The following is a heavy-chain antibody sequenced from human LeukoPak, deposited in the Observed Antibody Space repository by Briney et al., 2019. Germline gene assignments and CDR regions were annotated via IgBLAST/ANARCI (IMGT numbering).Heavy chain of an antibody. V-gene: IGHV1-8*01. CDR3: ASVAADGFDP. J-gene: IGHJ5*02. D-gene: IGHD6-13*01. CDR1: GYTFTSYD. CDR2: MNPNSSNT. Sequence: ASVKVSCKASGYTFTSYDINWVRQATGQGLEWMGWMNPNSSNTGYAQKFQGRVTMTRNTSISTAYTELSSLRSEDTAVYYCASVAADGFDPWGQGTLVTVSS.